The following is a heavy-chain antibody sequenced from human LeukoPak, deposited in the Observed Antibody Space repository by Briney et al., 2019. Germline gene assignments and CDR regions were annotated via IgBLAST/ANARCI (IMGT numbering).Heavy chain of an antibody. CDR2: IHYTGTT. V-gene: IGHV4-59*01. J-gene: IGHJ5*02. D-gene: IGHD3-9*01. CDR3: AKTNTIFDLPNWFDP. Sequence: SETQSLTCTVSGASISSYYWSWIRQPPGKGLEWIGYIHYTGTTNYNPSLKSRVTISVDTSKNQFSLKLSSVTAADTAVYYCAKTNTIFDLPNWFDPWGQGTLVTVSS. CDR1: GASISSYY.